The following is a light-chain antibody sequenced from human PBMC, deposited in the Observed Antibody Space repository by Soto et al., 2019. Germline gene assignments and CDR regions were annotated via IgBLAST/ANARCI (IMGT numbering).Light chain of an antibody. CDR1: ISDVGGYNY. CDR3: RSYTSSRTVV. Sequence: QSALTQPASVSGSPGQSVTISCTGTISDVGGYNYVSWYQQHPGKATKLMIYDVRNRPSGVSHRFSGSKSGNTSSLTISVRQAEDAAYYCARSYTSSRTVVFGAGTKLTVL. V-gene: IGLV2-14*01. J-gene: IGLJ2*01. CDR2: DVR.